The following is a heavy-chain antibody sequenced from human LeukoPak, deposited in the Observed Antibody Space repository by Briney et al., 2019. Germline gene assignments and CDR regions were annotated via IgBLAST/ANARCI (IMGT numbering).Heavy chain of an antibody. D-gene: IGHD2-21*02. V-gene: IGHV3-33*01. Sequence: GRSLRLSCAASGFSFSSYAMHWVRQAPGKGLEWVAVIWYDGGNKYYADSVKGRFTISRDNSKNTLYLEMNSLRAEDTAVYYCARGLTQIPRLATGLGHWGQGTLVTVSS. CDR2: IWYDGGNK. CDR3: ARGLTQIPRLATGLGH. CDR1: GFSFSSYA. J-gene: IGHJ4*02.